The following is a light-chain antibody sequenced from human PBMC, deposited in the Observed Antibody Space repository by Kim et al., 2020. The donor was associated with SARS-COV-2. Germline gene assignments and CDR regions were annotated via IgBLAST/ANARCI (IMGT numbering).Light chain of an antibody. Sequence: SSVEDTLTITCRASEYVKNWLAWYQQKPGQVPKLLIEKAAQLQAGVPARFSGSGYGTEFTLTITSLQPSDFGTYYCQQYHTHSTFGQGTKVDIK. J-gene: IGKJ1*01. CDR1: EYVKNW. CDR3: QQYHTHST. V-gene: IGKV1-5*03. CDR2: KAA.